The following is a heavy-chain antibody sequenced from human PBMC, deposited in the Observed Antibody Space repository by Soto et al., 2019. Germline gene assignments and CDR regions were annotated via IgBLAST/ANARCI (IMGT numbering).Heavy chain of an antibody. Sequence: QVQLQQWGAGLLKPSETLSITCAVYGGSFSGYYWSWIRQPPRTGPEWIGGSNHSGSTNYNQSLKSRVTISVDTSKNQFSLMLSSVTAADTAVYYCARDYGSGSAGIFDYWGQGTLVTVSS. CDR2: SNHSGST. D-gene: IGHD3-10*01. CDR1: GGSFSGYY. J-gene: IGHJ4*02. V-gene: IGHV4-34*01. CDR3: ARDYGSGSAGIFDY.